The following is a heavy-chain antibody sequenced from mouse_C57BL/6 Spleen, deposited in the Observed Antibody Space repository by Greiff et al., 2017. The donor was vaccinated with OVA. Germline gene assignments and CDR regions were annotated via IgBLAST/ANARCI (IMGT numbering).Heavy chain of an antibody. J-gene: IGHJ4*01. V-gene: IGHV1-42*01. CDR3: ARDTLGDY. CDR1: GYSFTGYY. D-gene: IGHD4-1*01. Sequence: LQESGPELVKPGASVKISCKASGYSFTGYYMNWVKQSPEKSLEWIGEINPSTGGTTYNQKFKAKATLTVDKSSSTAYMQLKSLTSEDSAVYYCARDTLGDYWGQGTSVTVSS. CDR2: INPSTGGT.